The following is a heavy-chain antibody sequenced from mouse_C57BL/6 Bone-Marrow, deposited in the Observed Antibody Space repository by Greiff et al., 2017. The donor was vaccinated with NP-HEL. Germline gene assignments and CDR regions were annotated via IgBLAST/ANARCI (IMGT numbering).Heavy chain of an antibody. Sequence: EVKLQESGGGLVQPGGSMKLSCVASGFTFSNYWMNWVRQSPEKGLEWVAQIRLKSDNYATHYAESVKGRFTISRDDSKSSVYLQMNNLRAEDTGIYYCTYYSNSFAYWGQGTLVTVSA. D-gene: IGHD2-5*01. CDR3: TYYSNSFAY. CDR1: GFTFSNYW. CDR2: IRLKSDNYAT. J-gene: IGHJ3*01. V-gene: IGHV6-3*01.